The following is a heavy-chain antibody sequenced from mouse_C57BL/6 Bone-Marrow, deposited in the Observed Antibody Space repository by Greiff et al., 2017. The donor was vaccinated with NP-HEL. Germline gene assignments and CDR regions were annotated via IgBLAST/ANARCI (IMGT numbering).Heavy chain of an antibody. CDR3: ERGDYGSGRLGYAMDY. CDR1: GYAFSSYW. Sequence: VQRVESGAELVKPGASVKISCKASGYAFSSYWMNWVKERPGKGLEWIGQIYPGDGDTKYNGKFKGKATLTADKSSSTAYMQVSGLTSEDSSVYFCERGDYGSGRLGYAMDYWGQGTSVTVPS. CDR2: IYPGDGDT. D-gene: IGHD1-1*01. V-gene: IGHV1-80*01. J-gene: IGHJ4*01.